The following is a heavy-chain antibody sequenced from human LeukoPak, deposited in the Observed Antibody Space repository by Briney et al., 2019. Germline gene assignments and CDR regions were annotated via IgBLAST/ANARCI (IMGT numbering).Heavy chain of an antibody. V-gene: IGHV4-34*01. D-gene: IGHD2-8*02. Sequence: SETLSLTCAVYGGSFSGYYWSWIRQSPGKGLEWIGEINHNGSTNYNPSLKSRVTILVDTSKNQFSLKLSSVTAADTAVYYCATNTTGFDYWGQGTLVTVSS. CDR2: INHNGST. J-gene: IGHJ4*02. CDR3: ATNTTGFDY. CDR1: GGSFSGYY.